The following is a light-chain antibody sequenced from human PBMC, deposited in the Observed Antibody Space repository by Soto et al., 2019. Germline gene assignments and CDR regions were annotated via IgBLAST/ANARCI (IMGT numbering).Light chain of an antibody. V-gene: IGLV1-44*01. CDR1: RSDIGSNF. J-gene: IGLJ1*01. CDR2: NSN. Sequence: QSVLSQPPSASGTPGQTVIISCSGSRSDIGSNFVNWYQHLPGTAPKLLIYNSNQRPSGVPDRFSGSKSGTSASLANSGLQSEDEADYYCAAWDDSLTGPVFGTGTKLTVL. CDR3: AAWDDSLTGPV.